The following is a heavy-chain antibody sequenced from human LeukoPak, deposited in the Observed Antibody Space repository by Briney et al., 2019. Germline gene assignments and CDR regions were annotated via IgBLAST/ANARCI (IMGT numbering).Heavy chain of an antibody. Sequence: SETLSLTCAVYGGAFSGYYWSWIRQPPGKGLEWIGEINHSGSTNYNPSLKSRVTISVDTSKNQFSLKLSSVTAADTAVYYCARIRSPYYYDSSGYYYMGYSVRYYFDYWGQGTLDTVSS. J-gene: IGHJ4*02. CDR1: GGAFSGYY. V-gene: IGHV4-34*01. D-gene: IGHD3-22*01. CDR2: INHSGST. CDR3: ARIRSPYYYDSSGYYYMGYSVRYYFDY.